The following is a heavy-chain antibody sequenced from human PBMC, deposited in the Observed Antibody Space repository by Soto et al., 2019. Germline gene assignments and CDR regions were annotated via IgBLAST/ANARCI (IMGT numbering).Heavy chain of an antibody. V-gene: IGHV1-69*13. CDR1: GGTFSSYA. CDR2: IIPIFGTA. J-gene: IGHJ6*02. Sequence: ASVKVSCKASGGTFSSYAISWVRQAPGQGLEWMGGIIPIFGTANYAQKFQGRVTITADESTSTAYMELSSLRSEDTAVYYCARDQPWGYIVGATTDPALPGMDVWGQGTTVTVSS. CDR3: ARDQPWGYIVGATTDPALPGMDV. D-gene: IGHD1-26*01.